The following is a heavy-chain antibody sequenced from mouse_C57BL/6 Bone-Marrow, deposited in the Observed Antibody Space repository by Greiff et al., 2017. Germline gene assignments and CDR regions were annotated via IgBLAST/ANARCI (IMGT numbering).Heavy chain of an antibody. CDR1: GYTFTSYW. CDR2: IDPSDSET. J-gene: IGHJ2*01. Sequence: VQLQQPGAELVRPGSSVKLSCKASGYTFTSYWMHWVKQRPIQGLDWIGNIDPSDSETHYNQKFKDKATLTVDKSSSTAYMQLSSLTSEDSAVYYCATLLWYPYYFDYWGQGTTLTVSS. D-gene: IGHD2-1*01. CDR3: ATLLWYPYYFDY. V-gene: IGHV1-52*01.